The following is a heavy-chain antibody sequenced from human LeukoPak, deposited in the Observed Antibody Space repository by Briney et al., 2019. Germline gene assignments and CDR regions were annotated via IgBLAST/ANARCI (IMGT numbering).Heavy chain of an antibody. CDR1: GFTFSHNE. D-gene: IGHD2-2*01. J-gene: IGHJ3*02. Sequence: GGSLRLSYAASGFTFSHNEMNWVRQAPGKGLEWVSHISTSGSSIYYADSVKGRFTISRDNAKNSLYLQMNSLRAEDTAVYYCARGHLGYCDSTTCYVAFDIWGQGTMVTVSS. V-gene: IGHV3-48*03. CDR2: ISTSGSSI. CDR3: ARGHLGYCDSTTCYVAFDI.